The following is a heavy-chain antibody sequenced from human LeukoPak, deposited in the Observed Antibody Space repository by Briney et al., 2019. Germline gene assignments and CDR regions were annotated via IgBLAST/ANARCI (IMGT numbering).Heavy chain of an antibody. CDR2: FTGGDGSA. CDR1: GFTFRSSA. V-gene: IGHV3-23*01. CDR3: AKEGFDY. Sequence: GGSLRLSCAASGFTFRSSAMSWVRQAPGKGLEWVSTFTGGDGSAYYADSVKGRFTISRDNSKNTLYLQMNSLRAEDTALYYCAKEGFDYWGRGTLVTVSS. J-gene: IGHJ4*02.